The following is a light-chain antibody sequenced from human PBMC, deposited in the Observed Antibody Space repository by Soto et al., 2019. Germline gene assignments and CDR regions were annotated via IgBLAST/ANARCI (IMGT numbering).Light chain of an antibody. CDR2: SAS. CDR1: QSVTTN. V-gene: IGKV3-15*01. Sequence: EAVMTQSPVTLSVSPGERATLFCRASQSVTTNLAWYQQKPGQAPRLLIYSASTRAAGIPDRFSGSGSGTEFTLTISSLQSEDFAVYYCQQYNNWPPLTFGGGTKVEIK. CDR3: QQYNNWPPLT. J-gene: IGKJ4*01.